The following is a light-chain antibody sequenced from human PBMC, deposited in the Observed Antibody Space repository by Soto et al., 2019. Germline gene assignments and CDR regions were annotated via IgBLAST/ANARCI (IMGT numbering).Light chain of an antibody. CDR2: GAS. Sequence: EIVRTQSPATLSLSPGERATLSCRASQSMGSNVAWYQQKPGQAPRLLIYGASTRAAGIPARFSGSGSGTDFTLTISSLQSEDFEVYYCQQYNNWPRTFGQGTKVDIK. CDR3: QQYNNWPRT. V-gene: IGKV3-15*01. J-gene: IGKJ1*01. CDR1: QSMGSN.